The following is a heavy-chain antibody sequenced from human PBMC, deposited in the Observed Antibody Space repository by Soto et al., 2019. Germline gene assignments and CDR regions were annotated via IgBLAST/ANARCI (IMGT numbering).Heavy chain of an antibody. V-gene: IGHV3-33*01. CDR2: IWYDGSNK. CDR3: ATWTNCSGGSCYPNDPFDI. D-gene: IGHD2-15*01. CDR1: GFTFSSYG. Sequence: QVQLVESGGGVVQPGRSLRLSCAASGFTFSSYGMHWVRQAPGKGLEWVAVIWYDGSNKYYADSVKGRFTISRDNSKNTLYLQMNSLRAEDTAVYYCATWTNCSGGSCYPNDPFDIWGQGTMVTVSS. J-gene: IGHJ3*02.